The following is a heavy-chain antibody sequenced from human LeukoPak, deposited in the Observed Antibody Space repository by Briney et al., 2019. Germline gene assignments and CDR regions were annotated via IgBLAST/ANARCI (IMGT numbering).Heavy chain of an antibody. V-gene: IGHV4-4*02. CDR3: ARNADFCLDY. D-gene: IGHD2-21*02. CDR1: GYSISSGYW. Sequence: SETLSLTCVVSGYSISSGYWWSWVRQPPGKGLEWIGEIVHSGSTNYNPSLKSRVTISVDTSKNEFSLKLTSVTAADTAMYYCARNADFCLDYWGQGTLVTVSS. CDR2: IVHSGST. J-gene: IGHJ4*02.